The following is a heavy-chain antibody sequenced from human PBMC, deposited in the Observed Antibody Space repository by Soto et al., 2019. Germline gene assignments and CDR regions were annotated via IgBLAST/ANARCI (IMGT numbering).Heavy chain of an antibody. Sequence: EVQLVESGGGLVQPGGSLRLSCAASGFTFSSYWMHWVRQAPGKGLVWVSRIKYDGSSTSYADSVKGRATISRDNAENTVNLQMNSLTAEDTAVYYCARGIKNYYGSDVWGQGTTVTVSS. D-gene: IGHD2-15*01. CDR3: ARGIKNYYGSDV. CDR1: GFTFSSYW. J-gene: IGHJ6*02. V-gene: IGHV3-74*01. CDR2: IKYDGSST.